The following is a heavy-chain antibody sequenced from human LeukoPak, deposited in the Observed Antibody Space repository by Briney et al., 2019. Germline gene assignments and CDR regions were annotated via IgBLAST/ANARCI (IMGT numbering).Heavy chain of an antibody. CDR3: ARITSTYFDY. J-gene: IGHJ4*02. V-gene: IGHV3-53*01. D-gene: IGHD3-10*01. Sequence: GGSLRLSCAASGIRVNSNYMSWGRQAPGKGREWVSVIYSGVSTSYADSVKGRFTISRDNSKNTMSLQLNSLTAEDTAVYYCARITSTYFDYWGQGTLVTVSS. CDR1: GIRVNSNY. CDR2: IYSGVST.